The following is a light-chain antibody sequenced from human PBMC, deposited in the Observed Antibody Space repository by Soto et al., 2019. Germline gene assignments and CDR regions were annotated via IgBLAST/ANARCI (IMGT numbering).Light chain of an antibody. J-gene: IGKJ1*01. CDR1: QSLGGS. V-gene: IGKV3-15*01. Sequence: EIVLTQSPATLSLSPGERATLSCRASQSLGGSLAWYQQKPGQAPRLLIYGASTRATGIPARFSGSGSGTEFTLTISSLQSEDFAVYYCQQYNNWPPWTFGQGTTGDIK. CDR2: GAS. CDR3: QQYNNWPPWT.